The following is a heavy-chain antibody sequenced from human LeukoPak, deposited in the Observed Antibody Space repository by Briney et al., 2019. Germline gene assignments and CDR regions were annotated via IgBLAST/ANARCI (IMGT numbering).Heavy chain of an antibody. J-gene: IGHJ4*02. Sequence: GGSLRLSCAASGFTFDDYAMHWVWQAPGKGLEWVSGISWNSGSIGYADSVKGRFTISRDNAKNSLYLQMNSLRAEDTALYYCAKDIYYDSSGDFDYWGQGTLVTVSS. V-gene: IGHV3-9*01. CDR1: GFTFDDYA. CDR2: ISWNSGSI. CDR3: AKDIYYDSSGDFDY. D-gene: IGHD3-22*01.